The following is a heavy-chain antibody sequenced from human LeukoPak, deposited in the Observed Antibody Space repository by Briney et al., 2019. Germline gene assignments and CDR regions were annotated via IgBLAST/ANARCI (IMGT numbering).Heavy chain of an antibody. CDR2: IYYSGST. J-gene: IGHJ6*04. V-gene: IGHV4-59*01. Sequence: SETLSLTCTVSGGSISSYYWSWIRQPPGKGLEWIGYIYYSGSTNYNPSLKSRVTISVDTSKNQFYLTLSSVTAADTAAYYCARDNGPYYYGMDVWGKGTTVTVSS. CDR1: GGSISSYY. CDR3: ARDNGPYYYGMDV.